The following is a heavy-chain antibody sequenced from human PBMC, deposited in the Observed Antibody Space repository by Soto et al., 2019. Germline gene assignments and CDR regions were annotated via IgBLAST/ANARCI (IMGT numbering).Heavy chain of an antibody. J-gene: IGHJ4*02. D-gene: IGHD1-20*01. CDR1: GFSLSTSGVG. CDR2: IYWNDDK. CDR3: AHSREVTGRVPFDY. Sequence: QITLKESGPPLVKPTQTLTLTCTFSGFSLSTSGVGVGWIRQPPGKALEWLALIYWNDDKRYSPSLKSRLTITKDTSKNQVVLTMTNMDPVDTATYYCAHSREVTGRVPFDYWGQGTLVTVSS. V-gene: IGHV2-5*01.